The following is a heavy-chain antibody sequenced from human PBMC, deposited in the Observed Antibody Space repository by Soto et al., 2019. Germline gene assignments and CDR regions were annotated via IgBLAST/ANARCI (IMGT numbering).Heavy chain of an antibody. CDR2: IRSKANSYAT. D-gene: IGHD3-22*01. Sequence: PGGSLRLSCAASGFTFSGSAMHWVRQASGKGLEWVGRIRSKANSYATAYAASVKGRFTISRDDSKNTAYLQMNSLKTEDTAVYYCTRHSDYYDSSGYYNDAFDIWGQGTMVTVSS. CDR1: GFTFSGSA. CDR3: TRHSDYYDSSGYYNDAFDI. V-gene: IGHV3-73*01. J-gene: IGHJ3*02.